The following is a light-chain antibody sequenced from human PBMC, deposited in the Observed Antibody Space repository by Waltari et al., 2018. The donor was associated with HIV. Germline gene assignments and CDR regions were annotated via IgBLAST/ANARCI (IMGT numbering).Light chain of an antibody. CDR2: GAS. Sequence: TQSPVILSVSPGERVTLSCRARQSVDKNVAWYQHKPGQPPKVVSYGASTRAPGLPVRFSGSGSGTDFTLTINKLKSEDLGTYYCQQYHDWRRYTFGLGTRLDI. V-gene: IGKV3-15*01. J-gene: IGKJ2*01. CDR3: QQYHDWRRYT. CDR1: QSVDKN.